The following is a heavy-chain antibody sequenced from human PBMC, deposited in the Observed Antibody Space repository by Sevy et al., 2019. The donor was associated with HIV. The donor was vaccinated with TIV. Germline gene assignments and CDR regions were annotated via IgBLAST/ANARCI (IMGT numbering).Heavy chain of an antibody. CDR2: ISSSSSTI. D-gene: IGHD3-22*01. CDR3: ARSMDPYYYDSSGYYSARNFDY. Sequence: GGSLRLSCAASGFTFSSYSMNWVRQAPGKGLEWVSYISSSSSTIYYADSVKGQFTISRDNAKNSLYLQMISLRDEDTAVYYCARSMDPYYYDSSGYYSARNFDYWGQGTLVTVSS. J-gene: IGHJ4*02. V-gene: IGHV3-48*02. CDR1: GFTFSSYS.